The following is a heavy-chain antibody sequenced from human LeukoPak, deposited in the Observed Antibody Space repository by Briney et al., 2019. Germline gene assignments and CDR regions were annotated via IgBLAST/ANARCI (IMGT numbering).Heavy chain of an antibody. CDR3: AIGRGCYCGGMDV. CDR1: GFTFSSYG. J-gene: IGHJ6*02. V-gene: IGHV3-30*03. D-gene: IGHD6-19*01. Sequence: GRSLRLSCPASGFTFSSYGMHWVRQAPGKGLEWHAVISYDGSNTYYADSVKGRFTISRDNSTNTLYLQINSLRAEDTAVYYCAIGRGCYCGGMDVWGQGTTVTVS. CDR2: ISYDGSNT.